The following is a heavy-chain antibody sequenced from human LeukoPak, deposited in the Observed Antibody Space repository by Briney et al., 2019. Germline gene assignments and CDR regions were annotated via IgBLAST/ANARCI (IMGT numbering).Heavy chain of an antibody. J-gene: IGHJ4*02. CDR1: GGSFSGYY. Sequence: PSETLSLTCAVYGGSFSGYYWSWIRQPPGKGLEWIGEINHSGSTNYNPSLKSRVTMSVDTSTDQFSLELNSVSAADTAVYFCARYHSSGLDYWGQGTLVTVSP. CDR3: ARYHSSGLDY. CDR2: INHSGST. V-gene: IGHV4-34*10. D-gene: IGHD3-22*01.